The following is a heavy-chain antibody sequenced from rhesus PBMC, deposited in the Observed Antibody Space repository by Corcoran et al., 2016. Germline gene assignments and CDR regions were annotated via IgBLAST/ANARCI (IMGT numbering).Heavy chain of an antibody. CDR2: LSYGGSS. CDR1: GYSISSGYG. CDR3: ARVAIAAARPYYFDY. V-gene: IGHV4-127*01. D-gene: IGHD6-31*01. Sequence: QVQLQESGPGLVKPSETLSLTCAVSGYSISSGYGWSWIRQPPGKGLVWIGYLSYGGSSYDPPSFKSRVTISIVTSKNQFSLKLSSVTAADTAVYYCARVAIAAARPYYFDYWGQGVLVTVSS. J-gene: IGHJ4*01.